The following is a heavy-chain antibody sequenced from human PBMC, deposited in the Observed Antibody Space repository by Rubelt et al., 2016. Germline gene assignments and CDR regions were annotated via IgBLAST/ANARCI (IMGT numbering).Heavy chain of an antibody. V-gene: IGHV1-69*10. Sequence: QVQLVQSGAEVKKPGASVKVSCKASGDIFSSYGITWVRQAPGQGLEWMGGIVPILGRANYSQKVLCRVTITAVKSTSTSCVGLSSLRAEVTAVYYCARTGIRVLVNYFDYWGQGSLVTVSS. CDR2: IVPILGRA. CDR1: GDIFSSYG. J-gene: IGHJ4*02. D-gene: IGHD1-14*01. CDR3: ARTGIRVLVNYFDY.